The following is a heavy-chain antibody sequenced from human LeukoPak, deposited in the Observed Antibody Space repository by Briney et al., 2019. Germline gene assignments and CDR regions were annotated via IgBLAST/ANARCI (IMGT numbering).Heavy chain of an antibody. CDR3: ARGYCSGGSCHDAFDI. Sequence: GASVKVSCKASGYTFTSYGISWVRQAPGQGLEWMGWISAYNGNTNYAQKLQGRVTMTTDTSTSTAYMELRSLRSDDTAVYYCARGYCSGGSCHDAFDIWGQGTMVTVSS. D-gene: IGHD2-15*01. V-gene: IGHV1-18*01. CDR1: GYTFTSYG. CDR2: ISAYNGNT. J-gene: IGHJ3*02.